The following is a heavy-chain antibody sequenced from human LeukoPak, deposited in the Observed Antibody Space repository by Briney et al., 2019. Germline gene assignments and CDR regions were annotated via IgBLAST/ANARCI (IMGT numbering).Heavy chain of an antibody. D-gene: IGHD3-22*01. CDR1: GFTFSSYE. CDR3: ARLSVFVDYYDSSGYYQNYFDY. CDR2: INHSGST. Sequence: LRLSCAASGFTFSSYEMNWVRQPPGKGLEWIGEINHSGSTNYNPSLKSRVTISVDTSKNQFSLKLSSVTAADTAVYYCARLSVFVDYYDSSGYYQNYFDYWGQGTLVTVSS. J-gene: IGHJ4*02. V-gene: IGHV4-34*01.